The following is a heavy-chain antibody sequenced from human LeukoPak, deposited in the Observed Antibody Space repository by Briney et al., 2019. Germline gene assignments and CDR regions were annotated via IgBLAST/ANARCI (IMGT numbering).Heavy chain of an antibody. V-gene: IGHV3-23*01. J-gene: IGHJ3*01. D-gene: IGHD1-26*01. Sequence: GGSLRLSCAASRFSFSAYPMGWVRRAPGRGLEWVSGISAGGDLTFHADPVKGRFTISRDNSKNTLYLQMNSLRADDTAEYYCAKSLLTTASGTGRAFDLWGQGIMVTVSS. CDR2: ISAGGDLT. CDR3: AKSLLTTASGTGRAFDL. CDR1: RFSFSAYP.